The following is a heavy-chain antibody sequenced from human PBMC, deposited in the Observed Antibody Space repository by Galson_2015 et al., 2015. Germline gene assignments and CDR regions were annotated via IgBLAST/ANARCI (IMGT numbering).Heavy chain of an antibody. CDR1: GFTFSSYW. D-gene: IGHD1-1*01. CDR2: IKQDGSEK. CDR3: ARDTDNGDSYCFDY. V-gene: IGHV3-7*01. J-gene: IGHJ4*02. Sequence: SLRLSCAASGFTFSSYWMSWVRQAPGKGLEWEANIKQDGSEKYYVDSVKGRFTISRDNAKNSLYLQMNSLRAEDTAVFYCARDTDNGDSYCFDYWGQGTLVTVSS.